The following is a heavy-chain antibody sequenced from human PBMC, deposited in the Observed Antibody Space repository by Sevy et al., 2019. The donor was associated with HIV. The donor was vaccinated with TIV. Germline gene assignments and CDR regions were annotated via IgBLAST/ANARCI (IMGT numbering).Heavy chain of an antibody. CDR3: ANDGTYYYDSSGYSTFDY. CDR2: IRYVGGNK. V-gene: IGHV3-30*02. Sequence: GGSLRLSCAASGFTFSSYGMHWVRQAPGKGLEWVAFIRYVGGNKNYAESVKGRFTISRDNSKNTLYLKMNSLRDEDTAVYYCANDGTYYYDSSGYSTFDYWGQGTLVTVSS. J-gene: IGHJ4*02. CDR1: GFTFSSYG. D-gene: IGHD3-22*01.